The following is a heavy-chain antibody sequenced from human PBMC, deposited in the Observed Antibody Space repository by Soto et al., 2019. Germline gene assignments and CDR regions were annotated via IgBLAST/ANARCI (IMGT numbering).Heavy chain of an antibody. D-gene: IGHD3-22*01. CDR3: ARGSPGYYYSVFYFDY. CDR1: GGSISSGDYY. Sequence: QVQLQESGPGLVKPSQTLSLTCTVSGGSISSGDYYWSWIRQPPGKGLEWIGYIYYSGSTYYNPSLKSRVTISVDTSKNQFSLKLSSVTAADTAVYYCARGSPGYYYSVFYFDYWGQGTLVTVSS. J-gene: IGHJ4*02. CDR2: IYYSGST. V-gene: IGHV4-30-4*01.